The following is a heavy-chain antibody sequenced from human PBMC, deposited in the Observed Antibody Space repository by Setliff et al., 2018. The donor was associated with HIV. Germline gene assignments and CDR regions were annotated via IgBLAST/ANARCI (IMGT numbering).Heavy chain of an antibody. CDR3: ARDGPLEGSYRYYYYYMDV. CDR2: IYYTGST. CDR1: GGSISTYS. J-gene: IGHJ6*03. V-gene: IGHV4-59*01. D-gene: IGHD3-10*01. Sequence: TSETLSLTCTVSGGSISTYSWSWVRQTPGKGLEWIGYIYYTGSTSYNPSFRSRVTISVDTSKNQFSLKLSSVTAADTAVYYCARDGPLEGSYRYYYYYMDVWGKGTTVTVSS.